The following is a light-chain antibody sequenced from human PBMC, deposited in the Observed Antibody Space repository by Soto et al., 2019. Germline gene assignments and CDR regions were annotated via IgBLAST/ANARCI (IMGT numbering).Light chain of an antibody. J-gene: IGKJ5*01. Sequence: DIVLTQSPATLSLSPGERATLSCRASQSVSNYLAWYQQKPGQAPRLLIYGASSRATGIPDRFSGSGSGTDFTLTISRLEPEDFAVYYCQQYGSSPPITFGQGTRLEIK. CDR2: GAS. CDR3: QQYGSSPPIT. CDR1: QSVSNY. V-gene: IGKV3-20*01.